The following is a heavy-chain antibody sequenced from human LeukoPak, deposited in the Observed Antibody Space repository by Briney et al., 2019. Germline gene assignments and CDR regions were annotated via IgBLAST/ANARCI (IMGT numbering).Heavy chain of an antibody. CDR1: GFTFSSYW. V-gene: IGHV3-7*01. J-gene: IGHJ6*03. CDR3: ARDQTGTLYYYYYYYMDV. D-gene: IGHD1/OR15-1a*01. CDR2: IKQDGSEK. Sequence: GGSLRLSCAASGFTFSSYWMSWVRQAPGKGLEWVANIKQDGSEKYYVDSVKGRFTISRDNAKNSLYLQMNSLRAEDTAVYYCARDQTGTLYYYYYYYMDVWGKGTTVTVSS.